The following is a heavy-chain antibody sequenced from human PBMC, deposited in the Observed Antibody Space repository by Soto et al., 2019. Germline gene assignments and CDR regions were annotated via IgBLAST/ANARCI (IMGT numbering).Heavy chain of an antibody. Sequence: PSETLSLTCTVSGGSISSYYWSWIRQPPGKGLEWIGYIYYSGSTNYNPSLKSRVTISVDTSKNQFSLKLSSVTAADMALFFCARQGGLYSYGRYAFDIWGQGTMVTVSS. V-gene: IGHV4-59*08. CDR2: IYYSGST. D-gene: IGHD5-18*01. CDR1: GGSISSYY. J-gene: IGHJ3*02. CDR3: ARQGGLYSYGRYAFDI.